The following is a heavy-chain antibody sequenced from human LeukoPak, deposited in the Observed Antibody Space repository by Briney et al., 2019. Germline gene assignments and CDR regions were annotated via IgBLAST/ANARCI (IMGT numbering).Heavy chain of an antibody. D-gene: IGHD2-15*01. CDR3: ARPAATGYYFDY. CDR2: IYHSGST. Sequence: PSETLSLTCAVSGYSISSGYYGGWIRQPPGKGLEWIGSIYHSGSTYYNPSLKSRVTISVDTSKNQFSLKLSSVTAADTAVYCCARPAATGYYFDYWGQGTLVTVSS. V-gene: IGHV4-38-2*01. CDR1: GYSISSGYY. J-gene: IGHJ4*02.